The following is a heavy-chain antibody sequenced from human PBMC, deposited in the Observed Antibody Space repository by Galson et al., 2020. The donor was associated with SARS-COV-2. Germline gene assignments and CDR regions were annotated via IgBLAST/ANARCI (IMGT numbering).Heavy chain of an antibody. J-gene: IGHJ4*02. CDR3: AKEPNLLIWFGDSYFDY. D-gene: IGHD3-10*01. V-gene: IGHV3-23*01. CDR2: ISGSGDYT. CDR1: GFTFSSSA. Sequence: GGSLRLSCAASGFTFSSSAMSWVRQAPGKGLEWVSSISGSGDYTYYADSVKGRFTISRDNSKNTLYLQMNSLRAEDTAVYFCAKEPNLLIWFGDSYFDYWGQGTLVTVSS.